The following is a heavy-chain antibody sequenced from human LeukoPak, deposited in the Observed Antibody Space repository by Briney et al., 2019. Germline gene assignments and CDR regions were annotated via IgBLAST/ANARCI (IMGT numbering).Heavy chain of an antibody. CDR3: AKTPVKSASGNEVY. CDR1: GFTFSSYA. Sequence: PGGSLRLSCAASGFTFSSYAMSWVRQAPGRGLEWVSAISGSGGSTYYADSVKGRFTISRDNSKNTLYLQMNSLRAEDTAVYYCAKTPVKSASGNEVYWGQGTLVTVSS. D-gene: IGHD4-23*01. CDR2: ISGSGGST. J-gene: IGHJ4*02. V-gene: IGHV3-23*01.